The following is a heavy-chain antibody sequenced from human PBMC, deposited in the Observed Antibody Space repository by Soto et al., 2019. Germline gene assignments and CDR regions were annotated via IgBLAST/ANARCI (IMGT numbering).Heavy chain of an antibody. D-gene: IGHD5-18*01. CDR3: ATPAEALDTVMLKGRAH. V-gene: IGHV1-69*01. CDR2: ILPIFGTP. CDR1: GGTFSNSA. J-gene: IGHJ4*02. Sequence: QVQLVQSGTEVKKPGSSVKVSCKASGGTFSNSAIIWVRQAPGQGLEWMGGILPIFGTPNYAQKFQGRLTISVDEFSSTAYMEVNILRSEDTAVYYRATPAEALDTVMLKGRAHWGQGRLVTVSS.